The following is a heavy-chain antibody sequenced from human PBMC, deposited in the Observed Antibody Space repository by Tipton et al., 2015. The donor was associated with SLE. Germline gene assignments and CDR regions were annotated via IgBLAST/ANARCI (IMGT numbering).Heavy chain of an antibody. Sequence: TLSLTCAVYGGSFSGYYWSWIRQPPGEGLEWIGEINHSGSTNYNPSLKSRVTISVDTSKNQFSLKLSSVTAADTAVYYCARGVLAAAGTYYYYGMDVWGQGTTVTVSS. CDR2: INHSGST. V-gene: IGHV4-34*01. D-gene: IGHD6-13*01. J-gene: IGHJ6*02. CDR3: ARGVLAAAGTYYYYGMDV. CDR1: GGSFSGYY.